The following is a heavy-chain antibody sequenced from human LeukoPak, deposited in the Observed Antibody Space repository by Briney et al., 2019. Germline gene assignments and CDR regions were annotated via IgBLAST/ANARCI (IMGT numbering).Heavy chain of an antibody. CDR3: ASPGTYYYDSSGYYWAFDY. CDR1: GGTFSSYA. CDR2: IIPIFGTA. D-gene: IGHD3-22*01. Sequence: SVKVSCKASGGTFSSYAISWVRQAPGQGLEWMGRIIPIFGTANYAQKFQGRVTITTDESTSTAYMELSSLRSGDTAVYYCASPGTYYYDSSGYYWAFDYWGQGTLVTVSS. J-gene: IGHJ4*02. V-gene: IGHV1-69*05.